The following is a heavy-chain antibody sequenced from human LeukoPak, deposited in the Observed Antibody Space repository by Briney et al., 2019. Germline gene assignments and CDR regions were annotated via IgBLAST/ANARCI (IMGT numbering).Heavy chain of an antibody. CDR2: MNPNSGNT. CDR1: GYTFTSYD. Sequence: ASVKVSCKASGYTFTSYDINWVRQATGQGLEWMGWMNPNSGNTGYAQKFQGRVTMTRNTPISTAYMELSSLRSEDTAVYYCARLPDDIVVVPAAIPVTDYWGQGTLVTVSS. D-gene: IGHD2-2*02. V-gene: IGHV1-8*01. J-gene: IGHJ4*02. CDR3: ARLPDDIVVVPAAIPVTDY.